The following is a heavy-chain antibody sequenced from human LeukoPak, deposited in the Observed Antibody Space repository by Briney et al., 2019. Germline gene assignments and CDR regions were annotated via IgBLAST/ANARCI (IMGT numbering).Heavy chain of an antibody. V-gene: IGHV4-34*01. CDR3: TRLTTDLVERRYRSTPTFFDF. J-gene: IGHJ4*02. D-gene: IGHD3-16*02. Sequence: ASETLCLTCAVYGGSFSGYYWTWIRQSLGKGLEWIGEMKHRGSSNFNPSCKSRVTISEETSKNQFFLKLNSVKAAGTAVYYCTRLTTDLVERRYRSTPTFFDFWGQGSLVIVSS. CDR1: GGSFSGYY. CDR2: MKHRGSS.